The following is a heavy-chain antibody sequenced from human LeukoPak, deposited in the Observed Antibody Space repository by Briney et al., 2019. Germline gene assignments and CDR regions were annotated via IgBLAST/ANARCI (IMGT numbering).Heavy chain of an antibody. D-gene: IGHD6-13*01. CDR2: ILYDGGNK. Sequence: PGGSLRLSCAASGCTFSSYAMHWVRQAPGKGLEWVAVILYDGGNKYYADSVKGRFTISRDNSKNTLFLQMNSLRPEDTALYYCARVGSSSWSYYFDYWGQGTLVTVSS. CDR3: ARVGSSSWSYYFDY. CDR1: GCTFSSYA. J-gene: IGHJ4*02. V-gene: IGHV3-30-3*01.